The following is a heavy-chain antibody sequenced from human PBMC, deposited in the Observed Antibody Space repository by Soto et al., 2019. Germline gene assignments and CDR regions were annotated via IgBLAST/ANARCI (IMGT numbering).Heavy chain of an antibody. CDR3: ASDEVIWFAATGRDDY. CDR1: GYTFTSYC. D-gene: IGHD6-13*01. V-gene: IGHV1-18*04. J-gene: IGHJ4*02. CDR2: ISANNGNT. Sequence: QVQLVQSGAEVKKPGASVKVSCKASGYTFTSYCISWVRQAPGQGLEWMGWISANNGNTNYAQKLQGRVTMTTDTSTSTAYEELRSLGSNETAGYYCASDEVIWFAATGRDDYWGQGTLVTVSS.